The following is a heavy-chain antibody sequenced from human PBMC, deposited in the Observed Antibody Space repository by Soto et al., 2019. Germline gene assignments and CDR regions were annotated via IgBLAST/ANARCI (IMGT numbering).Heavy chain of an antibody. Sequence: EASVKVSCKASGGTFSSYAISWVRQAPGQGLEWMGGIIPIFGTANYAQKFQGRVTITADKSTSTAYMELSSLRSEDTAVYYCARDSPMYYDFWSGYSSVWGQGTTVTVS. J-gene: IGHJ6*02. CDR1: GGTFSSYA. CDR3: ARDSPMYYDFWSGYSSV. D-gene: IGHD3-3*01. V-gene: IGHV1-69*06. CDR2: IIPIFGTA.